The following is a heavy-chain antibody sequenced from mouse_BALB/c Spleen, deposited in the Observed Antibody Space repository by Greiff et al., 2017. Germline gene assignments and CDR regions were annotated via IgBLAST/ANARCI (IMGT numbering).Heavy chain of an antibody. CDR2: INSNGGST. Sequence: EVMLVESGGGLVKLGGSLKLSCAASGFTFSSYYMSWVRQTPEQRLELVAAINSNGGSTYYPDTVKGRFTISRDNAKNTLYLQMSSLKSEDTALYYCARHDYDYYAMDYWGQGTSVTVSS. CDR3: ARHDYDYYAMDY. CDR1: GFTFSSYY. V-gene: IGHV5-6-2*01. D-gene: IGHD2-4*01. J-gene: IGHJ4*01.